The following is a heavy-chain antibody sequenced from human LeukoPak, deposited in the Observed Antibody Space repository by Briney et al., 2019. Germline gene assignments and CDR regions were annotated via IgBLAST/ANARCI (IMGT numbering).Heavy chain of an antibody. Sequence: ASVKVSCKASGGTFSSYAISWWRQAPGQGLEWMGGIIPIFGTANYAQKFQRRVTITADKSTITAYMELSSLRSEDTAVYYCAREHPAGTGYFAYWGQGTLVTVSS. CDR2: IIPIFGTA. J-gene: IGHJ4*02. CDR3: AREHPAGTGYFAY. CDR1: GGTFSSYA. D-gene: IGHD6-13*01. V-gene: IGHV1-69*06.